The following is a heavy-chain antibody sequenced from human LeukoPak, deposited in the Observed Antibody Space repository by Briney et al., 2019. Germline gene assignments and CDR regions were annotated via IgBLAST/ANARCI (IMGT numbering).Heavy chain of an antibody. CDR1: GGTFSSYA. Sequence: EASVKVSCKASGGTFSSYAISWVRQAPGQGLEWMGRIIPIFGIANYAQKFQGRVTITADKSTSTAYMELSSLRSEDTAVYYCASGWVDTADYHYYYGMDVWGQGTTVTVSS. J-gene: IGHJ6*02. D-gene: IGHD5-18*01. CDR3: ASGWVDTADYHYYYGMDV. CDR2: IIPIFGIA. V-gene: IGHV1-69*04.